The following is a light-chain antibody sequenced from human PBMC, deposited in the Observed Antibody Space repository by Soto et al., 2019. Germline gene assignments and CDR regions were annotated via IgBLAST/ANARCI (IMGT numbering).Light chain of an antibody. Sequence: QSALTPPGSVSGSPGQSITISCTGTSSDVGGYNYVSWYQQHPGKAPKPMLYDVSNRPSGVSNRFSGSKSANTAPLTISGLQTEYEADYYCSSYTSSSLYVFGTGTKLSGL. CDR3: SSYTSSSLYV. CDR2: DVS. CDR1: SSDVGGYNY. J-gene: IGLJ1*01. V-gene: IGLV2-14*01.